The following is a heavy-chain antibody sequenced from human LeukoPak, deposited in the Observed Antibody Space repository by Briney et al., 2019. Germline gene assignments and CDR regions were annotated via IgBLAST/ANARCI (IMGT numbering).Heavy chain of an antibody. D-gene: IGHD1-7*01. J-gene: IGHJ4*02. CDR3: ARGQLELQF. Sequence: GGSLRLSCAASGFTFSSYSMNWVRQAPGKGLECVSSISSSSSYISYADSVKGRFTISRDNAKNSLYLQMNSLRAEDTAVYYCARGQLELQFWGQGTLVTVSS. V-gene: IGHV3-21*01. CDR2: ISSSSSYI. CDR1: GFTFSSYS.